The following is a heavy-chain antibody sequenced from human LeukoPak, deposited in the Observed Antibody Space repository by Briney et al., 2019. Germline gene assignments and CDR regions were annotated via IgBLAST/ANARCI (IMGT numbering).Heavy chain of an antibody. Sequence: GGSLRLSCAASGFIFRNYGIHWVRQAPGKGLGWVAFIRDNGSTKYYVDSVKGRFTISRDNSKNTLYLQMNSLRVEDTAIYYCAKVGSNSWGIFDVWGQGTMVTVSS. CDR1: GFIFRNYG. J-gene: IGHJ3*01. V-gene: IGHV3-30*02. CDR2: IRDNGSTK. CDR3: AKVGSNSWGIFDV. D-gene: IGHD6-13*01.